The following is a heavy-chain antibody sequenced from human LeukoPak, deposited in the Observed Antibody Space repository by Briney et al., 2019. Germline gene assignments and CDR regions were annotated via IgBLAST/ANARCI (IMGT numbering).Heavy chain of an antibody. CDR3: ARAAGVRNWFDP. V-gene: IGHV3-30*14. CDR2: ISFDESHE. J-gene: IGHJ5*02. Sequence: PGGSLRLSCVASGFTFNSYAMNWVRQAPGKGLEWVAVISFDESHEYYADPVKGRFTISRDNSRNTVYLQMDSLRAEDTAVYYCARAAGVRNWFDPWGQGTLVTVSS. CDR1: GFTFNSYA.